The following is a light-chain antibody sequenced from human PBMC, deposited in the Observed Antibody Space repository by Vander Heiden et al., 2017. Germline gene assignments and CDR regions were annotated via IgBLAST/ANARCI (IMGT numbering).Light chain of an antibody. CDR1: QSVTSN. CDR3: QHYNNCPLYT. CDR2: GAS. Sequence: EIVMTQSPATLSVSPGERATLSCRASQSVTSNLAWYQQKPGQAPRLLIYGASTRATGIPARFSGSGSGTEFTLTISSLQSEDFAVYYCQHYNNCPLYTFGQGTKLEIK. V-gene: IGKV3-15*01. J-gene: IGKJ2*01.